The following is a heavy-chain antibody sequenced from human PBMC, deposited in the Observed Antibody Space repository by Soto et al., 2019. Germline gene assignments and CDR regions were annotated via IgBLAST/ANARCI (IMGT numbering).Heavy chain of an antibody. CDR3: ARQVPYYYGSGSYHFDY. Sequence: PGESLKISCKGSGYSFTSYWIGWVRQMPGKGLECMGIIYPGDSDTRYSPSFQGQVTISVDKSISTAYLQWSSLKASDTAMYYCARQVPYYYGSGSYHFDYWGQGTLVTSPQ. J-gene: IGHJ4*02. D-gene: IGHD3-10*01. CDR2: IYPGDSDT. CDR1: GYSFTSYW. V-gene: IGHV5-51*01.